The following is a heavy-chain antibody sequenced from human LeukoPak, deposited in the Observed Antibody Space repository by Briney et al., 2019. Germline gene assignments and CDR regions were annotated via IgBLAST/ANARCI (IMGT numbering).Heavy chain of an antibody. CDR1: GGSISSYY. Sequence: SETLSLTCTVSGGSISSYYWSWIRQPPGNGLEWIGYIYYSGSTNYNPSLRSPVTISVDTSKNQFSLKLSSVTAADTAVYYCARGVLYYFDYWSQGTLVTVSS. J-gene: IGHJ4*02. CDR3: ARGVLYYFDY. D-gene: IGHD3-10*01. CDR2: IYYSGST. V-gene: IGHV4-59*01.